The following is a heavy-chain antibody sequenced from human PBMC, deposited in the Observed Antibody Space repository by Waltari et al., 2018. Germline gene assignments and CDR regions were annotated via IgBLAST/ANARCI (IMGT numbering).Heavy chain of an antibody. CDR1: GGSFSGYY. J-gene: IGHJ5*02. CDR2: INHSGGT. V-gene: IGHV4-34*01. CDR3: AREPDYGDDNWFDP. D-gene: IGHD4-17*01. Sequence: QVQLQQWGAGLLKPSETLSLTCAVYGGSFSGYYWSWIRQPPGKGLEWVGEINHSGGTTYNPSLKSRVTISVDTSKNQFSLKLSSVTAADTAVYYCAREPDYGDDNWFDPWGQGTLVTVSS.